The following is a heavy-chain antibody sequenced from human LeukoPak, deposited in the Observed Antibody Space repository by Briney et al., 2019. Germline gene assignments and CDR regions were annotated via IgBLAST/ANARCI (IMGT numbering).Heavy chain of an antibody. V-gene: IGHV3-53*01. CDR2: IYRGGNT. J-gene: IGHJ5*02. CDR1: GLTFNHYS. Sequence: PGGSLRLSCVASGLTFNHYSFHWVRQAPGKGLEWVSVIYRGGNTYYADSVKGRFSISRDNSKNTVYLQMNSLRAEDTAVYYCATFSYAGNAGGSAGSWGQGTLVTVSS. CDR3: ATFSYAGNAGGSAGS. D-gene: IGHD4-23*01.